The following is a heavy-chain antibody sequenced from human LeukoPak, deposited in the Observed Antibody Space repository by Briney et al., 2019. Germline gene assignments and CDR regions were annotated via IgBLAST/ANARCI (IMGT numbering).Heavy chain of an antibody. Sequence: GRSLRLSCAASGFTFDDYAMHWVRQAPGKGLVWVSGINSDGSSTSYADSVEGRFTISRDNAKNTLYLQMNSLRAEVTAVYYCAVDSSGYWAFDYWGQGTLVTVSS. CDR2: INSDGSST. CDR1: GFTFDDYA. CDR3: AVDSSGYWAFDY. J-gene: IGHJ4*02. D-gene: IGHD3-22*01. V-gene: IGHV3-74*01.